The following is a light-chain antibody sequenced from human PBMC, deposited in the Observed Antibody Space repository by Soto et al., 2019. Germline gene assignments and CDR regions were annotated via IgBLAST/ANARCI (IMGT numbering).Light chain of an antibody. CDR3: QQDYTFPFT. Sequence: DIQMTQSPSSVSASVGDRVTITCRASQCISTWLAWYQQKPGRAPKLLIYAASSRQSEVPSRFSGTGSGTDFSLTISSLQPEDFATYYCQQDYTFPFTFGPGTKVDIK. J-gene: IGKJ3*01. CDR2: AAS. CDR1: QCISTW. V-gene: IGKV1-12*01.